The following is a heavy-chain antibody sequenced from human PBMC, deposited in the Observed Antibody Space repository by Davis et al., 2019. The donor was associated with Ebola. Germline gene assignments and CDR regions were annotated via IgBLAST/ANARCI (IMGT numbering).Heavy chain of an antibody. CDR3: ARGIRDGAGDWFDP. V-gene: IGHV4-59*01. D-gene: IGHD2/OR15-2a*01. Sequence: SETLSLTCSVSGGSISSYYWSLIRQPPGKGLEWIGDVYDSETTNYNPSLNSRVTMSVDTTNNQFFLKLSSVTAADTAVYYCARGIRDGAGDWFDPWGQGTLVSVSS. CDR2: VYDSETT. CDR1: GGSISSYY. J-gene: IGHJ5*02.